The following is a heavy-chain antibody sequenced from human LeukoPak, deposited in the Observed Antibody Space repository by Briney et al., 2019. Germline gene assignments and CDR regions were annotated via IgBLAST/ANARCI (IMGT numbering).Heavy chain of an antibody. D-gene: IGHD6-6*01. J-gene: IGHJ6*03. CDR1: GGSISRYY. Sequence: SETLSLTCTASGGSISRYYWSWIRQPPGKGLEWIGYIYYSGSTNYNPSLKSRVTISVDTSKNQFSLKLSSVTAADTAVYYCARDWGVSARPGYMDVWGKGTTVTVSS. CDR2: IYYSGST. V-gene: IGHV4-59*01. CDR3: ARDWGVSARPGYMDV.